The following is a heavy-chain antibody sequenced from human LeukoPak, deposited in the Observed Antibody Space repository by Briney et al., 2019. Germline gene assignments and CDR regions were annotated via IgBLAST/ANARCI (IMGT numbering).Heavy chain of an antibody. CDR1: GGSISSSNYY. D-gene: IGHD6-19*01. J-gene: IGHJ4*02. Sequence: SETLSLTCTVSGGSISSSNYYWGWIRQPPGKGLEWIGSIYYSGSTYYNPSLKSRVTISVDTSKNQFSLKLSSVTAADTAVYYCARDSSGWAEDSWGQGTLVTVSS. V-gene: IGHV4-39*07. CDR3: ARDSSGWAEDS. CDR2: IYYSGST.